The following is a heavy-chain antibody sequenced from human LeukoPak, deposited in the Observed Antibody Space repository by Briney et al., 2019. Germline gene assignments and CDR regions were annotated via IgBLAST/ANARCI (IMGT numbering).Heavy chain of an antibody. J-gene: IGHJ4*02. D-gene: IGHD3-22*01. CDR3: ARDLRSGYSKGSNY. CDR1: GGSISSGDYY. CDR2: IYYSGST. Sequence: SETLSLTCTVSGGSISSGDYYWSWIRQPQGQGLEWIGYIYYSGSTYYNPSLKSRVTISVDTSKNQFCQKLSSVTAADTAVYYCARDLRSGYSKGSNYWGQGTLVTVSS. V-gene: IGHV4-30-4*01.